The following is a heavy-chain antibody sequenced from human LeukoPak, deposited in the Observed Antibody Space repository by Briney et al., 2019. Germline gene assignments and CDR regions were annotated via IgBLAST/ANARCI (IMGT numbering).Heavy chain of an antibody. CDR3: ARLQQYYYDSSGLPGAFDI. CDR2: IYYSGST. J-gene: IGHJ3*02. V-gene: IGHV4-59*08. CDR1: GGSISSYY. D-gene: IGHD3-22*01. Sequence: ASETLSLTCTVSGGSISSYYWSWIRQPPGKGLEWIGYIYYSGSTNYNPSLKSRVTISVDTSKNQFSLKLSSVTAADTAVYYCARLQQYYYDSSGLPGAFDIWGQGTMVTVSS.